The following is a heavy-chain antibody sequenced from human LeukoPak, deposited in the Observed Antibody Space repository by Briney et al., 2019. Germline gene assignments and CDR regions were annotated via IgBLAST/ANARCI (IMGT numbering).Heavy chain of an antibody. CDR3: AGAAESPYYYYYYYMDV. Sequence: GGSLRLSCAASGFTFNRYSMTWVRQAPGKGLEWVSSITSRSSYIHYADSVRGRFTISRDTAKNSVFLQMNSLRAEDTAVYYCAGAAESPYYYYYYYMDVWGKGTTVTVSS. V-gene: IGHV3-21*01. CDR2: ITSRSSYI. J-gene: IGHJ6*03. D-gene: IGHD1-14*01. CDR1: GFTFNRYS.